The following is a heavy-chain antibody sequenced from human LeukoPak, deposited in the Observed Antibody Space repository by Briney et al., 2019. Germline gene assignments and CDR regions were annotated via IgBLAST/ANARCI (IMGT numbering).Heavy chain of an antibody. V-gene: IGHV1-46*01. CDR2: INPSGGST. J-gene: IGHJ3*02. D-gene: IGHD3-3*01. CDR1: GYTFTSYY. CDR3: ASKYYDFWSGYSHDAFDI. Sequence: GASVKVSCKASGYTFTSYYMHWVRQAPGQGLEWMGIINPSGGSTSYAQKFQGRVTMTRDTSTSTVYMELSSLRSEDTAVYYCASKYYDFWSGYSHDAFDIWGQGTMVTVSS.